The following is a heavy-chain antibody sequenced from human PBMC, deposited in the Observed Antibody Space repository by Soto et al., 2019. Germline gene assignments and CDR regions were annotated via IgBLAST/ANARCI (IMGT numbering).Heavy chain of an antibody. J-gene: IGHJ6*01. CDR3: VRDWXDDLSGCYQYYYYDLDV. V-gene: IGHV3-74*03. D-gene: IGHD3-22*01. CDR2: INADGGGT. CDR1: GFDFSAHC. Sequence: PGVSLRLSCVDSGFDFSAHCMHWVRQVPGKGLVWVSRINADGGGTAYADSVTGRFTISRDNATSTLYLEMNSLRAEDTAVYYCVRDWXDDLSGCYQYYYYDLDVWGQGTTVTVSS.